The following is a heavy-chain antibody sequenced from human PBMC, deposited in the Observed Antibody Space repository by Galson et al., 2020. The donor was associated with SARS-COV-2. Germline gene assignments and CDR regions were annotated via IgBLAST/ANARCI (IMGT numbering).Heavy chain of an antibody. CDR2: ISGSGGST. V-gene: IGHV3-23*01. CDR3: AKDALDYGDYAVGLYYYYGMDV. J-gene: IGHJ6*02. D-gene: IGHD4-17*01. CDR1: GFTFSSYA. Sequence: GESLKISCAASGFTFSSYAMSWVRQAPGKGLEWVSAISGSGGSTYYADSVKGRFTISRDNSKNTLYLQMNSLRAEDTAVYYCAKDALDYGDYAVGLYYYYGMDVWGQGTTVTVSS.